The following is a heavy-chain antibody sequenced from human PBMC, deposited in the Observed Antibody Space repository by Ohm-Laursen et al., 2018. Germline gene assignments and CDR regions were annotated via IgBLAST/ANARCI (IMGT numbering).Heavy chain of an antibody. J-gene: IGHJ3*02. V-gene: IGHV4-4*07. CDR3: ARRDITKAFNI. Sequence: PSETLSLTCTVSGGSISGYYWSWIRQTAGKGLEWIGRIHSSGSTNYNPSLQSRVTMSEDTSKNQFSLRLSSVTAADTAVYFCARRDITKAFNIWGQGTLVTVSS. CDR2: IHSSGST. D-gene: IGHD2-21*02. CDR1: GGSISGYY.